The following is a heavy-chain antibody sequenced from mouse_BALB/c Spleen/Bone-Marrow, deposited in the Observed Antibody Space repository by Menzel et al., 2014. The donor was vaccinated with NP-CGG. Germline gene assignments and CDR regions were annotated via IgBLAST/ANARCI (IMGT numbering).Heavy chain of an antibody. V-gene: IGHV5-4*02. CDR2: ISDGGSYT. D-gene: IGHD3-2*01. CDR3: ASYLDSSGAY. J-gene: IGHJ3*01. Sequence: EVNVVESGGGLVKPGGSLKLSCAASGFTFSDYYMYWVRQTPEKRLEWVATISDGGSYTYYPDSVKGRFTISRDNAKNNLYLQMSSLKSEDTAMYYCASYLDSSGAYWGQGTLVTVSA. CDR1: GFTFSDYY.